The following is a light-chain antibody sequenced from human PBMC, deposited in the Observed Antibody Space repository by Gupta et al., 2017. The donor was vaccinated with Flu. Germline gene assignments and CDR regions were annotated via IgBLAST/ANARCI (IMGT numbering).Light chain of an antibody. J-gene: IGKJ4*01. CDR1: QSVDAK. CDR2: SAL. CDR3: QQYKEWPLT. V-gene: IGKV3-15*01. Sequence: EIAVTQSPATLSVSPRDRATLSCRASQSVDAKLAWYQQKPGQAPRLLIFSALIRATGVPARFGGSGSGTHFTLTISSLQSEDFAIYYCQQYKEWPLTFGGGTKVEIK.